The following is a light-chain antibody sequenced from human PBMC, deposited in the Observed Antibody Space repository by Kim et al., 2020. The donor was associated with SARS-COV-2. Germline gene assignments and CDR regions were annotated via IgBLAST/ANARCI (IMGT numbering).Light chain of an antibody. CDR1: QSVSSSY. CDR2: GAS. J-gene: IGKJ3*01. V-gene: IGKV3-20*01. CDR3: QQYGSSYT. Sequence: EIVLTQSPGTLSLSPGERATLSCRASQSVSSSYLAWYQQKPGQAPRLLIYGASSRATGIPDRFSGGGSGTVFTLTISRLEPEDFAVYYCQQYGSSYTFGPGTKVDIK.